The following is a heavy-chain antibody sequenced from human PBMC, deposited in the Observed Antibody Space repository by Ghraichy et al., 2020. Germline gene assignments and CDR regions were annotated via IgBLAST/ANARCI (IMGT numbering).Heavy chain of an antibody. CDR3: ARQITGYGRGRWFDP. J-gene: IGHJ5*02. CDR1: GYSFTSYW. Sequence: GESLNISCKGSGYSFTSYWIGWVRQMPGKGLEWMGIIYPGDSDTRYSPSFQGQVTISADKSISTAYLQWSSLKASDTAMYYCARQITGYGRGRWFDPWGQGTLVTVSS. CDR2: IYPGDSDT. V-gene: IGHV5-51*01. D-gene: IGHD3-9*01.